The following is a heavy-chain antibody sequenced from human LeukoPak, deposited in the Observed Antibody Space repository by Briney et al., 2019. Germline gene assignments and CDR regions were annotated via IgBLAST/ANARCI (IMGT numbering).Heavy chain of an antibody. Sequence: GGSLRLSCAAAGFTFSSYAMSWGRQAPGKGLEWVSTMSTSGGSTYYADSVKGRFTISRDNSKNTLFLHMNSLRAEDTAVYYCARAVDFWSGYPQPNWFDPWGQGTLVTVSS. D-gene: IGHD3-3*01. CDR3: ARAVDFWSGYPQPNWFDP. V-gene: IGHV3-23*01. J-gene: IGHJ5*02. CDR1: GFTFSSYA. CDR2: MSTSGGST.